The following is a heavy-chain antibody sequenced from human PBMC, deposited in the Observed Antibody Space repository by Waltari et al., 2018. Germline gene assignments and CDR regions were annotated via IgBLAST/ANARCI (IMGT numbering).Heavy chain of an antibody. V-gene: IGHV4-38-2*01. J-gene: IGHJ4*02. CDR3: ARHSSSPYFDY. D-gene: IGHD6-6*01. CDR2: IFHSGST. CDR1: GYSIRSGYH. Sequence: QVQLQESGPGLVKPSETLSLTCAISGYSIRSGYHWGWIRQPPGTGLEWIGSIFHSGSTYYNPSIKSRLTISTDTSKNQFSLKLYSVTAADTAVYYCARHSSSPYFDYWGQGTLVPVSS.